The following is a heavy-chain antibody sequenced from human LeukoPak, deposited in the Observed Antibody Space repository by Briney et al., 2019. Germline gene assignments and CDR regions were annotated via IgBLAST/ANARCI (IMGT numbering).Heavy chain of an antibody. J-gene: IGHJ4*02. V-gene: IGHV4-4*02. CDR2: DHLSGRT. CDR3: AREGVPYRPLDY. Sequence: PSETLSLTCGVSGGSIRSTNWWSWVRPPPGEGLEWIWVDHLSGRTNYNPSLESRVTMSVDMSENHFSLKLTSVTAADTAVYYCAREGVPYRPLDYSGQGTLVTVSS. CDR1: GGSIRSTNW.